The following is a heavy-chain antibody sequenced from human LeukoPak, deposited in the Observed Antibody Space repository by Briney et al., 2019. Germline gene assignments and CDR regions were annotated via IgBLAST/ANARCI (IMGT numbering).Heavy chain of an antibody. CDR3: ARTGYSSGWYFDY. Sequence: SGTLSLTCAVSGGSISSSNWWSWVRQPPGKGLEWSGEIYHSGSTNYNPSLMSRVTISVDKYKNQFSLKLSAVTAADTAVYYCARTGYSSGWYFDYWGQGTLVTVSS. J-gene: IGHJ4*02. CDR1: GGSISSSNW. V-gene: IGHV4-4*02. CDR2: IYHSGST. D-gene: IGHD6-19*01.